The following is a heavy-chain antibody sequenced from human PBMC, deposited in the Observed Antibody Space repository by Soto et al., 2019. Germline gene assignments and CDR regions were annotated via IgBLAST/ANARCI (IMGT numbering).Heavy chain of an antibody. V-gene: IGHV4-30-4*01. CDR1: GGSISSGDYY. Sequence: QVQLQESGPGLVKPSQTLSLTCTVSGGSISSGDYYWSWIRQPPGKGLEWIGYIYYSGSTYYNPSLKSRVTISVDTSKNQFSLKLSSVTAADTAVYYCASGITIFGVVINPFDYWGQGTLVTVSS. J-gene: IGHJ4*02. CDR3: ASGITIFGVVINPFDY. CDR2: IYYSGST. D-gene: IGHD3-3*01.